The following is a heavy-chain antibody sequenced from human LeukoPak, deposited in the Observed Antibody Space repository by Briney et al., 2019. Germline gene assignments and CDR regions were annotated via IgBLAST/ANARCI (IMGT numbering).Heavy chain of an antibody. CDR3: ASSSIAAAGTDY. CDR1: GFTVSTNC. CDR2: IYSGGTT. Sequence: GGSLRLSCAASGFTVSTNCMTWVRQAPGKGLEWVSTIYSGGTTYYADSVMGRFTISRHNSRNTLYLQMNSLRAEDTAVYYCASSSIAAAGTDYWGQGTLVTVSS. V-gene: IGHV3-53*01. J-gene: IGHJ4*02. D-gene: IGHD6-13*01.